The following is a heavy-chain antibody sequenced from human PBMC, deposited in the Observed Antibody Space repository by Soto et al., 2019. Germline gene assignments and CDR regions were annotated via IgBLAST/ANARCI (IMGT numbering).Heavy chain of an antibody. Sequence: EVQLVEWGGGLVQPGGSLRLSCTASGFTFSDSWMTWVRQAPGKGLEWVARIKPDESEKKYADSVKGRFSISRDNAKNSMYLQMDSLRGEDTAVYYCVRGGSNYASWGQGTLVTVSS. CDR1: GFTFSDSW. V-gene: IGHV3-7*01. CDR2: IKPDESEK. CDR3: VRGGSNYAS. D-gene: IGHD4-4*01. J-gene: IGHJ5*02.